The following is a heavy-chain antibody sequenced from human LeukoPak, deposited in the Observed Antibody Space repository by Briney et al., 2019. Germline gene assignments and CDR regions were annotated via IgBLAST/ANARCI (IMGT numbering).Heavy chain of an antibody. D-gene: IGHD2-15*01. Sequence: GGSLRLSCAASGFTFSTYAMSWVRQSPGRGLEWVAAISGDNPGTYHANSVKGRFTISRDNSKNTLHLQMSGLRAEDTARYYCAKAPVGHCSGAFCYHFDSWGQGTLVTVSS. J-gene: IGHJ4*02. CDR2: ISGDNPGT. V-gene: IGHV3-23*01. CDR3: AKAPVGHCSGAFCYHFDS. CDR1: GFTFSTYA.